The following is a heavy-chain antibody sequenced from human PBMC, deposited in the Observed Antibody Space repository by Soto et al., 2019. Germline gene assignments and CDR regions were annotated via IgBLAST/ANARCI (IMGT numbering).Heavy chain of an antibody. V-gene: IGHV4-39*01. CDR2: IHYTEST. CDR3: ARSRGPRNRNAFDV. CDR1: VVSVSSPKYF. J-gene: IGHJ3*01. D-gene: IGHD3-10*01. Sequence: SETLSLTCTVSVVSVSSPKYFWCWIRHTPGKGLEWLGSIHYTESTYYSKSRVTISVDTSRNQISLNLTSVTAADTAVYYCARSRGPRNRNAFDVWGQGTMVTVSS.